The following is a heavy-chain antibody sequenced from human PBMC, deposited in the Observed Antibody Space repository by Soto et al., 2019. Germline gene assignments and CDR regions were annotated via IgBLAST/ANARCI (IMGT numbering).Heavy chain of an antibody. CDR3: ARARRDGYDYEWDFQH. Sequence: QVQLVQSGAEVKKPGSSVKVSCKASGGTFSSYAISWVRQAPGQGLEWMGGIIPIFGTANYAQKCQGRVTITADESTSTDSMELSSLRSEDTAVYYCARARRDGYDYEWDFQHWGQGTLVTVSS. CDR1: GGTFSSYA. V-gene: IGHV1-69*12. J-gene: IGHJ1*01. D-gene: IGHD5-12*01. CDR2: IIPIFGTA.